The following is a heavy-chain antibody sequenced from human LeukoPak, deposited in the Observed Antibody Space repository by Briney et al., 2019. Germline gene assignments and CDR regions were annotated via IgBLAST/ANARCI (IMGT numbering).Heavy chain of an antibody. CDR3: ARGRGGPVAVAGRRIDY. D-gene: IGHD6-19*01. CDR2: IYYSGST. Sequence: PSETLSLTCTVSGGSISSGDYYWSWIRQPPGKGLEWIGYIYYSGSTYYNPSLKSRVTISVDTSKNQFSLKLSSVTAADTAVYYCARGRGGPVAVAGRRIDYWGQGTLVTVSS. CDR1: GGSISSGDYY. J-gene: IGHJ4*02. V-gene: IGHV4-30-4*01.